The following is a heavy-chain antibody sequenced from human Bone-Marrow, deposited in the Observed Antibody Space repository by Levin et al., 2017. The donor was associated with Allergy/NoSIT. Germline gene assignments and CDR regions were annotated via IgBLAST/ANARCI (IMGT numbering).Heavy chain of an antibody. CDR2: IKSKSDGTTT. J-gene: IGHJ2*01. V-gene: IGHV3-15*01. D-gene: IGHD6-19*01. Sequence: GESLKISCAASGFTFINAWMSWVRQAPGKGLEWVGRIKSKSDGTTTDYAAPVKGRFTISRDDSKDTLYLQMNSLKTEDTAVYFCTTAGSSGWRGYWYFDLWGRGTLVTVSS. CDR1: GFTFINAW. CDR3: TTAGSSGWRGYWYFDL.